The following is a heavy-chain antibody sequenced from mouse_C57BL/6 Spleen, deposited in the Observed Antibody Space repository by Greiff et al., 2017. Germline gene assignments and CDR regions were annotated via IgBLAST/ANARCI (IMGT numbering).Heavy chain of an antibody. Sequence: VQLQQPGAELVKPGASVKLSCKASGYTFTSYWMHWVKQRPGQGLEWVGMIHPNSGCTNYNEKFKSKVTLTVDKSSSTAYMQLSSLTSEDSAVYYGARPLDSSGPFAYWGQGTLVTVAA. CDR3: ARPLDSSGPFAY. J-gene: IGHJ3*01. CDR1: GYTFTSYW. V-gene: IGHV1-64*01. D-gene: IGHD3-2*02. CDR2: IHPNSGCT.